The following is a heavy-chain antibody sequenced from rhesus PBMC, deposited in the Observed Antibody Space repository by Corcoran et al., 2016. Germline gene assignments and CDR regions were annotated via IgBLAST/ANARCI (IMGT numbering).Heavy chain of an antibody. CDR3: TREAF. V-gene: IGHV1S9*01. CDR2: INPGNGNA. Sequence: QVQLVQSGAEVKKPGASVNLSCKASGYTFTSSYINWVRQAPVQVLEWMGWINPGNGNADYAQKFQGRVTMTRDTSTSTAYMELSSLRSEDTAVYYCTREAFWGPGTPITISS. J-gene: IGHJ2*01. CDR1: GYTFTSSY.